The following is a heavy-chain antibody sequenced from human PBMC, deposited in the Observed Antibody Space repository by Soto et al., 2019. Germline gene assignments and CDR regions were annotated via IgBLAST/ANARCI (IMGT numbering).Heavy chain of an antibody. V-gene: IGHV1-2*04. CDR1: GYTFTGYY. Sequence: ASVKVSCKASGYTFTGYYMHWVRQAPGQGLEWMGWINPNSGGTNYAQKFQGWVTMTRDTSISTAYMELSRLRSDDTAVYYCARDHYYDSSGYYYSGFDYWGQGTLVTVSS. CDR2: INPNSGGT. CDR3: ARDHYYDSSGYYYSGFDY. J-gene: IGHJ4*02. D-gene: IGHD3-22*01.